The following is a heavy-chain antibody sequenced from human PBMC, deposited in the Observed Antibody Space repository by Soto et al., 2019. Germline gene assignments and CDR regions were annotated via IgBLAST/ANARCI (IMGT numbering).Heavy chain of an antibody. D-gene: IGHD1-1*01. Sequence: PGGSLRLSCAASGFTFSSYEMNWVRQAPGEGLEWVSYISSSGSTIYYADSVKGRFTISRDNAKNSLYLQMNSLRAEDTAVYYCARDRNPYYYGMDVWGQGTTVTVSS. CDR1: GFTFSSYE. CDR3: ARDRNPYYYGMDV. J-gene: IGHJ6*02. V-gene: IGHV3-48*03. CDR2: ISSSGSTI.